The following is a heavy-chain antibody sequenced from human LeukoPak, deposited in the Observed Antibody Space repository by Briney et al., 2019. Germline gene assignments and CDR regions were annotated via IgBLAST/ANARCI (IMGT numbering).Heavy chain of an antibody. V-gene: IGHV1-18*01. CDR1: GYTFTSYG. J-gene: IGHJ4*02. D-gene: IGHD6-19*01. CDR3: ARDLKRYSSGWRPGALGY. CDR2: ISAYNGNT. Sequence: GASVKVSCKASGYTFTSYGISWARQAPGQGLEWMGWISAYNGNTNYAQKLQGRVTMTTDTSTSTAYMELRSLRSDDTAVYYCARDLKRYSSGWRPGALGYWGQGTLVTVSS.